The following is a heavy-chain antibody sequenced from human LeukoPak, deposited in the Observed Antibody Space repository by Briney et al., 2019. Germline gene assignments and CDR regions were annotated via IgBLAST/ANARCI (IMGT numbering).Heavy chain of an antibody. CDR1: GGTFSSYA. J-gene: IGHJ3*02. Sequence: SVKVSCKASGGTFSSYAISWVRQAPGQGLEWMGRIIPILGIANYAQKFQGRVTITADKSTSTAYMELSSLRSDDTAIYYCARVLVFGVVIIDRGDAFDIWGQGTMVTVSS. CDR2: IIPILGIA. CDR3: ARVLVFGVVIIDRGDAFDI. D-gene: IGHD3-3*01. V-gene: IGHV1-69*04.